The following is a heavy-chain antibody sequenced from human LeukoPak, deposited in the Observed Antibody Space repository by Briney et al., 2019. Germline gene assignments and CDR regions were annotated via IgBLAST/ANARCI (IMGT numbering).Heavy chain of an antibody. CDR1: GGSISRYY. V-gene: IGHV4-4*07. D-gene: IGHD3-10*01. Sequence: SETLSLTCTVSGGSISRYYWSWIRQPAGRGLEWIGRIYSSGSTDYNPSLKSRVTMSVDTSKNQFSLKLSSVTAADTAVYYCASDYYGSGSYAFDIWGQGTMVTVSS. J-gene: IGHJ3*02. CDR2: IYSSGST. CDR3: ASDYYGSGSYAFDI.